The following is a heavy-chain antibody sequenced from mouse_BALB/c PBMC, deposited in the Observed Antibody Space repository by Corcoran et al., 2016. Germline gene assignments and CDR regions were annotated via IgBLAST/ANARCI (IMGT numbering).Heavy chain of an antibody. V-gene: IGHV9-3-1*01. Sequence: QIQLVQAGPELKKPGETVKIACKASGYTFTNYGMNWVKQAPGQGLKWMGWINTYTGEQTYADDFKGRFAFSLETSASTAYLQINNLKNEDTATYFCATYGPFAYWGQGTLVTVSA. CDR1: GYTFTNYG. CDR3: ATYGPFAY. J-gene: IGHJ3*01. CDR2: INTYTGEQ. D-gene: IGHD1-2*01.